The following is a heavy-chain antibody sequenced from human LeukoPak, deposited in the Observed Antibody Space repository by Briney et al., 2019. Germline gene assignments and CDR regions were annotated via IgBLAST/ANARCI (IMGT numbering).Heavy chain of an antibody. J-gene: IGHJ5*02. CDR2: VHPDTGYA. Sequence: GASVKVSCKTSGYPFTTYEINWVQQAAGQGLEWMGWVHPDTGYADYAQRFQGRVTMTSDTSISTAYKELSSLRSDDTAVYFCARGPRNDPWGQGTLVTVSS. CDR1: GYPFTTYE. D-gene: IGHD1-14*01. V-gene: IGHV1-8*01. CDR3: ARGPRNDP.